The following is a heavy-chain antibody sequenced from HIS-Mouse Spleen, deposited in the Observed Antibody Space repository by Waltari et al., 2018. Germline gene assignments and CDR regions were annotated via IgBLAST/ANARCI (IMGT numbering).Heavy chain of an antibody. Sequence: QLQLQESGPGLVKPSETLSLTCTVSGGSISSSSYYWGWIRQPPGKGLEWIGSIYYSGGTSYNPSLKSRVTISVDTSKNQFSLKLSSVTAADTAVYYCAREIPYSSSWYDWYFDLWGRGTRAPVSS. D-gene: IGHD6-13*01. J-gene: IGHJ2*01. CDR1: GGSISSSSYY. V-gene: IGHV4-39*07. CDR3: AREIPYSSSWYDWYFDL. CDR2: IYYSGGT.